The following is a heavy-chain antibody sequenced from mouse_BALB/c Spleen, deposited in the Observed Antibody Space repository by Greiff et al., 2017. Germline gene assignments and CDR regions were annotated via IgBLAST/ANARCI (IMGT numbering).Heavy chain of an antibody. CDR3: ARGVLRSYAMDY. CDR2: IHPSDSET. Sequence: EVQLQQSGPELVKPGASVKMSCKASGYTFTSYVMHWVKQKPGQGLEWIGMIHPSDSETRLNQKFKDKATLTVDKSSSTAYMQLSSPTSEDSAVYYCARGVLRSYAMDYWGQGTSVTVSS. V-gene: IGHV1-14*01. J-gene: IGHJ4*01. CDR1: GYTFTSYV. D-gene: IGHD1-1*01.